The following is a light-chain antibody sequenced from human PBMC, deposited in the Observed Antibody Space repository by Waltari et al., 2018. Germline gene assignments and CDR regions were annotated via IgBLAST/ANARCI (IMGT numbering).Light chain of an antibody. CDR3: QKYNSVPFT. CDR2: AAS. CDR1: QDINNN. Sequence: DIQMTQSPSPLSPSWGARFTITCRASQDINNNLAWYQQKPGQPPTLLIYAASTLQSGVPSRFSGSGSGTDFTLTISSLQPDDIGTYYCQKYNSVPFTFGPGTKVDL. V-gene: IGKV1-27*01. J-gene: IGKJ3*01.